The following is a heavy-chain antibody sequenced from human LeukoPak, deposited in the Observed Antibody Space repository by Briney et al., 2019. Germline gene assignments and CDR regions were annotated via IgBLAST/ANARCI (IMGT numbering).Heavy chain of an antibody. D-gene: IGHD3-22*01. CDR1: GGSFSGYY. CDR2: INHSGST. V-gene: IGHV4-34*01. Sequence: SETLSLTCAVYGGSFSGYYWSWIRQPPGKGLEWIGEINHSGSTNYNPSLKSRVTISVDTSKNQFSLKLSSVTAADTAVYYCARESSSGYYDYRGQGTLVTVSS. J-gene: IGHJ4*02. CDR3: ARESSSGYYDY.